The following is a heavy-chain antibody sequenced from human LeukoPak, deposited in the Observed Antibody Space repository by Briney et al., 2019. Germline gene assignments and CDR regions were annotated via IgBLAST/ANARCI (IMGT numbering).Heavy chain of an antibody. V-gene: IGHV3-30*04. CDR3: AKGVGIYESSDGYFDY. D-gene: IGHD3-22*01. J-gene: IGHJ4*02. CDR1: GFTFSSCA. Sequence: QSGRSLRLSCAASGFTFSSCAMHWVRQAPGKGLEWVATISYDGRNKHYADSVKGRFTISRDNSKNTLFLQMNSLRAEDTAAYYCAKGVGIYESSDGYFDYWGQGTLVTVSS. CDR2: ISYDGRNK.